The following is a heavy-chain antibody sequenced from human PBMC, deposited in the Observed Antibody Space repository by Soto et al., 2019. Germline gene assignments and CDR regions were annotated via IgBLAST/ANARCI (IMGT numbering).Heavy chain of an antibody. J-gene: IGHJ1*01. CDR1: GGTFSSYA. CDR3: ARDGGHYDFWSGYYTPLANEYFQH. D-gene: IGHD3-3*01. CDR2: IIPIFGTA. V-gene: IGHV1-69*01. Sequence: QVQLVQSGAEVKKPGSSVKVSSKASGGTFSSYAISWVRQAPGQGLEWMGGIIPIFGTANYAQKFQGRVTITADESTSTAYMELSSLRSEDTAVYYCARDGGHYDFWSGYYTPLANEYFQHWGQGTLVTVSS.